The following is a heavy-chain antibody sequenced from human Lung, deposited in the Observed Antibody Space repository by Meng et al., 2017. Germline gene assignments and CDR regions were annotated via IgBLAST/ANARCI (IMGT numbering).Heavy chain of an antibody. V-gene: IGHV1-18*01. D-gene: IGHD2-2*01. Sequence: QVHLVQSGPEVRKPGASVKVACQASGYSFTNYGINWWRQAPGKGLEWMGWTSTYNSNRNYAQSLQGRVTMTTDTSTTTAYMELRSLTFDDTAVYYCARGRHCSSTTCYLSDSWGQGTLVTVSS. CDR1: GYSFTNYG. CDR2: TSTYNSNR. J-gene: IGHJ4*02. CDR3: ARGRHCSSTTCYLSDS.